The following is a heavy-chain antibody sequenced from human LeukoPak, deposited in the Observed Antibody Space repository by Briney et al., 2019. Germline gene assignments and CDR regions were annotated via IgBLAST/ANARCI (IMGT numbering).Heavy chain of an antibody. D-gene: IGHD6-19*01. V-gene: IGHV3-23*01. J-gene: IGHJ6*03. Sequence: SGGSLRLSCADSGFTFSSYAMSWVRQAPGKGLEWVSTISGSGGSTYYADSVKGRFTISRDNSKNMLYLQMNRLRADDTAVYYCAKGLAVAGTYYSYYIDVWGKGTTVTVSS. CDR1: GFTFSSYA. CDR2: ISGSGGST. CDR3: AKGLAVAGTYYSYYIDV.